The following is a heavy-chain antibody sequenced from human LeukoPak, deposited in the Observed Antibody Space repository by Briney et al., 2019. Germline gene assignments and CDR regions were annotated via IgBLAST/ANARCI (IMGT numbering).Heavy chain of an antibody. D-gene: IGHD6-6*01. V-gene: IGHV1-2*02. Sequence: GASVKVSCKASGYTFTGHYLHWVRQASGQGLEWMGWINPNSGDTNYAQKFQGRVTMTTDTSTSTAYMELRSLRPDDTAVYYCAREGGSSSFNFDYWGQGTLVTVSS. CDR3: AREGGSSSFNFDY. CDR1: GYTFTGHY. CDR2: INPNSGDT. J-gene: IGHJ4*02.